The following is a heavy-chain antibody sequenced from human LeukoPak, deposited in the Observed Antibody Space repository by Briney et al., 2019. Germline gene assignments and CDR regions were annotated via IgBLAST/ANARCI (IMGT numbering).Heavy chain of an antibody. CDR1: GASVSSSH. D-gene: IGHD3-9*01. J-gene: IGHJ4*02. CDR2: LPYTGKT. Sequence: SETLSLTCVVSGASVSSSHWNWIRQLPGKGLEWIGCLPYTGKTDYNPSLSGRVTMSLGTSNNQVSLTLRSVTAADTAVYYCSEGYFEPFAHWGQGILVAASS. CDR3: SEGYFEPFAH. V-gene: IGHV4-59*02.